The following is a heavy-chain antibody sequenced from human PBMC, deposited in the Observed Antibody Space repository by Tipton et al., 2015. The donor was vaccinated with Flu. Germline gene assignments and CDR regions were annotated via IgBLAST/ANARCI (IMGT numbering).Heavy chain of an antibody. Sequence: SLSLSCAASGFRFNTFWMNWVRQAPGKGLEWVAIIKQDASEKLYVDSVEGRFTISRDNAKNSLSLQMDSLRGDDTAVYYCAGGSGWLITDWGQGTLVTVSS. CDR2: IKQDASEK. CDR3: AGGSGWLITD. CDR1: GFRFNTFW. V-gene: IGHV3-7*01. J-gene: IGHJ4*02. D-gene: IGHD6-19*01.